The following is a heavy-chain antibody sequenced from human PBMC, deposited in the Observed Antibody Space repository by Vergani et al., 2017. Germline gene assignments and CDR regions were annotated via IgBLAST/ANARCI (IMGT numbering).Heavy chain of an antibody. D-gene: IGHD3-16*01. Sequence: QVQLVQSGAEVKKPGSSVKVSCKASGGTFSSYAISWVRQAPGQGLEWMGGIIPIFGTANYAQKFQGRVTITADESKSTAYMEMSSLRSEDTAVYYCAGGREDAYYYDYYDRDVWGKGTTVTVAS. CDR1: GGTFSSYA. V-gene: IGHV1-69*01. CDR2: IIPIFGTA. J-gene: IGHJ6*03. CDR3: AGGREDAYYYDYYDRDV.